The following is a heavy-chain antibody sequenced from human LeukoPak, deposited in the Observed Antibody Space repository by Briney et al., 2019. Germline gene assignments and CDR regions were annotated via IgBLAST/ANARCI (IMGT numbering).Heavy chain of an antibody. CDR3: ARGPATAGYSSGWYFPFDY. CDR2: INHSGST. J-gene: IGHJ4*02. D-gene: IGHD6-19*01. CDR1: GGSFSGYY. V-gene: IGHV4-34*01. Sequence: SETLSLTCAVYGGSFSGYYWSWIRQPPGKGLEWIGEINHSGSTNYNPSLKSRVTISVDTSKSQFSLKLSSVTAADTAVYYCARGPATAGYSSGWYFPFDYWGQGTLVTVSS.